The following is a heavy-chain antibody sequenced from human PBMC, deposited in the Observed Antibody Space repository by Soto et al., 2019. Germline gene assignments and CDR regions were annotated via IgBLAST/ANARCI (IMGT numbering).Heavy chain of an antibody. D-gene: IGHD6-19*01. CDR3: VRFSILVSGRGRGAFFHS. J-gene: IGHJ4*02. CDR2: IKEDGSEK. V-gene: IGHV3-7*03. Sequence: EVQLVESGGGLVQPGGSLRLSCAASGFAFSNYWMSWVRQVPGKGLAWVSNIKEDGSEKYYVDSVKGRFTISRDNAKNSVHLQMNSLRDEDTAVYYCVRFSILVSGRGRGAFFHSWGQGTPVTVSS. CDR1: GFAFSNYW.